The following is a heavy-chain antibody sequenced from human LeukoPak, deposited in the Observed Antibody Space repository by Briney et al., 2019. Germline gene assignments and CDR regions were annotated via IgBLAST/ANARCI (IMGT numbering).Heavy chain of an antibody. CDR1: GYTFTDFH. CDR2: SNPKGGGT. CDR3: WRASYDSRRYYYEFDY. D-gene: IGHD3-22*01. V-gene: IGHV1-2*02. Sequence: ASVKVSCKASGYTFTDFHMHWVRQAPGQGLEWMGWSNPKGGGTNYAQKFQGRGTMTRDTSISTAYMEPSRLRSADTAVYYCWRASYDSRRYYYEFDYGGQGTLVTVSS. J-gene: IGHJ4*02.